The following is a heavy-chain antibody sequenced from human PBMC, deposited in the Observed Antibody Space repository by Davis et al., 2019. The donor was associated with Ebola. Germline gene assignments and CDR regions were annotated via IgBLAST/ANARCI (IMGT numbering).Heavy chain of an antibody. J-gene: IGHJ4*02. Sequence: SETLSLTCAVSGGSISSSNWWSWVRQPPGKGLEWIGEIYHSGSTNYNPSLKSRVTITVDKSKKQFSLKLSSVTAADTAVYYCARQGRWGITSLFDYWGQGTLVTVSS. CDR2: IYHSGST. D-gene: IGHD3-16*01. CDR3: ARQGRWGITSLFDY. V-gene: IGHV4-4*02. CDR1: GGSISSSNW.